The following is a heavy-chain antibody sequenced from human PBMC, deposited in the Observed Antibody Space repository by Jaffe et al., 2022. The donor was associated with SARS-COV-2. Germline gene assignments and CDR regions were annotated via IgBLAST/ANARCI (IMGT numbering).Heavy chain of an antibody. J-gene: IGHJ2*01. CDR2: INPSGIIT. D-gene: IGHD6-13*01. CDR1: GYTFSDYY. V-gene: IGHV1-46*01. CDR3: AREGSKPAAGYWYLDL. Sequence: QVQLEQSGAEVKKPGASVKISCKASGYTFSDYYIHWVRQAPGQGLEWMGIINPSGIITTYAQKFQGSVTMTRDTSTGTVYMELSSLRSDDTAVYYCAREGSKPAAGYWYLDLWGRGTLVTVSS.